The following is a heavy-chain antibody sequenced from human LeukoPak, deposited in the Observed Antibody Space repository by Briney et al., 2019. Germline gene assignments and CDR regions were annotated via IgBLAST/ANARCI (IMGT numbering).Heavy chain of an antibody. CDR2: ISGSGGST. J-gene: IGHJ4*02. CDR3: AKGLVGATKAFDY. Sequence: PGGSLRLSCAASGFTFSSYAMSWVRQAPGKGLEWVSAISGSGGSTYYADSVKGRFTISRDNSKNTLYLQMNSLRAEATAVYYCAKGLVGATKAFDYWGQGTPVTVSS. D-gene: IGHD1-26*01. CDR1: GFTFSSYA. V-gene: IGHV3-23*01.